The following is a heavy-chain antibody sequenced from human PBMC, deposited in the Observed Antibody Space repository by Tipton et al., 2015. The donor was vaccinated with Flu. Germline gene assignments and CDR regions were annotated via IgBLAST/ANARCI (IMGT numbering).Heavy chain of an antibody. J-gene: IGHJ6*02. CDR3: ARDHPPSITALGEITDYFGMDV. CDR2: ISSSGDTI. D-gene: IGHD3-3*01. V-gene: IGHV3-11*01. Sequence: SLRLSCAASGFTFSDDYMSWIRQAPGKGLEWVSHISSSGDTINYADSVKGRFTISRDNAKKSLYLQMNSLRAEDTAVYYCARDHPPSITALGEITDYFGMDVWGQGTTVTVSS. CDR1: GFTFSDDY.